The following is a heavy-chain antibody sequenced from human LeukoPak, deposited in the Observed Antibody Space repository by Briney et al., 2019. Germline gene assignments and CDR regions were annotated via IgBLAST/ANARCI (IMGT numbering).Heavy chain of an antibody. D-gene: IGHD1-26*01. V-gene: IGHV4-39*07. CDR2: IYYSGST. Sequence: KTSKTLSLTCTVSGGSISSSSYYWGWIRQPPGKGLEWIGSIYYSGSTYYNPSLKSRVTISVDTSKNQFSLKLSSVTAADTAVYYCAREATFWDSSGFDYWGQGTLSPSPQ. CDR3: AREATFWDSSGFDY. CDR1: GGSISSSSYY. J-gene: IGHJ4*02.